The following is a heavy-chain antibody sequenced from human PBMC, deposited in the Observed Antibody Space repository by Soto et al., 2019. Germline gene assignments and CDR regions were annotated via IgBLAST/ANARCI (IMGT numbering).Heavy chain of an antibody. CDR3: ARDPAGGSSSKVGWFDP. V-gene: IGHV4-59*01. D-gene: IGHD6-13*01. CDR2: IYYSGST. J-gene: IGHJ5*02. CDR1: GGSISSYY. Sequence: SETLSLTCTVSGGSISSYYWSWIRQPPGKGLEWIGYIYYSGSTNYNPSLKSRVTISVDTSKNQFSLKLSSVTAADTAVYYCARDPAGGSSSKVGWFDPWGQGTLVTVSS.